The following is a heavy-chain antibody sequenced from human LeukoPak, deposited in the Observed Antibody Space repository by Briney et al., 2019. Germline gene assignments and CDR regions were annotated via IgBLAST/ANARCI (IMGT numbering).Heavy chain of an antibody. CDR3: AKDMGRRYDFWSGYDY. V-gene: IGHV3-9*03. CDR1: GFTFDDYA. CDR2: ISWNSGSI. Sequence: GGSLRLSCAASGFTFDDYAMHWVRQAPGKGLEWVSGISWNSGSIGYADSVKGRFTISRDNAKNSLYLQMNSLRAEDMALYYCAKDMGRRYDFWSGYDYWGQGTLVTVSS. D-gene: IGHD3-3*01. J-gene: IGHJ4*02.